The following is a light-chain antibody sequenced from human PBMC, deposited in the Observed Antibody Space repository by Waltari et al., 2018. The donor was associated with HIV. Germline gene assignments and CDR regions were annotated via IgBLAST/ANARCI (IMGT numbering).Light chain of an antibody. J-gene: IGLJ1*01. CDR2: EVS. V-gene: IGLV2-8*01. CDR1: SSDFAGYDN. Sequence: QSALTQLAAASGSPGQAVTISCSGTSSDFAGYDNVSWYQQHPGNAPKLMIYEVSKRPSGVPDRFSGSKSGNTASLTVSGLQAEDETDYYCSSHAGSNNYVFGTGTKVTVL. CDR3: SSHAGSNNYV.